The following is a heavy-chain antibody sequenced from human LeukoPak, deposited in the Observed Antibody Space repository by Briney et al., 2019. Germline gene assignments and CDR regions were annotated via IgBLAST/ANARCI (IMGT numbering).Heavy chain of an antibody. V-gene: IGHV4-61*02. CDR2: IYTSGST. CDR3: ARVFGCSSTSCYGGADY. D-gene: IGHD2-2*01. J-gene: IGHJ4*02. CDR1: GGSISSGSYY. Sequence: PSETLSLTCTVSGGSISSGSYYWSWIRQPAGKGLEWIGRIYTSGSTNYNPSLNSRVTISVDTSKNQFSLKLSSVTAADTAVYYCARVFGCSSTSCYGGADYWGQGTLVTVSS.